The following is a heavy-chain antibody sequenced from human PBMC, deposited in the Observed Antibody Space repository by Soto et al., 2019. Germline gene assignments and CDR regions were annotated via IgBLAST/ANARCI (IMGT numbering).Heavy chain of an antibody. CDR2: VIPRFGTT. Sequence: QVQLEQSGAEVKRPGSSVKVSCRASGGTFTSYSINWVRRAPGQGPEWMGAVIPRFGTTTYAQRFEGRVTVIADASTSTVFMEMSGLRSEDTAVYFCARARTVAVSGRTGGYYYYAMYLWGQGTAVTVSS. D-gene: IGHD6-19*01. J-gene: IGHJ6*02. V-gene: IGHV1-69*01. CDR1: GGTFTSYS. CDR3: ARARTVAVSGRTGGYYYYAMYL.